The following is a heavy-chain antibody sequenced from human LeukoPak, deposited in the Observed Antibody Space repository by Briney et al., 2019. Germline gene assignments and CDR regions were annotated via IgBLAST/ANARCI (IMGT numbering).Heavy chain of an antibody. V-gene: IGHV4-30-4*08. D-gene: IGHD4-23*01. Sequence: SETLSLTCTVSGGSISSGDYYWSWIRQPPGKGLEWIGYIYYSGSTYYNPSLKGRVTISVDTSKTQFSLKLSSVTAADTAVYYCAREPTVVTGAFDIWGQGTMVTVSS. CDR1: GGSISSGDYY. CDR3: AREPTVVTGAFDI. J-gene: IGHJ3*02. CDR2: IYYSGST.